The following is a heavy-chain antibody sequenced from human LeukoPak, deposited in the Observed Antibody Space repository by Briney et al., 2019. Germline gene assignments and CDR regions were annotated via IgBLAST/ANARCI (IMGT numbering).Heavy chain of an antibody. D-gene: IGHD1-26*01. J-gene: IGHJ4*02. V-gene: IGHV3-72*01. CDR3: ARDTSASPDDC. CDR2: IRNKAQRYTT. Sequence: GGSLRLSCAASGFNFRDLYMNWVPQAPGKGLEGVGRIRNKAQRYTTEYATSVKGRFTSSRDDSKNSLFLQMNSLKTEDTAVYYCARDTSASPDDCWGPGTLVTVSS. CDR1: GFNFRDLY.